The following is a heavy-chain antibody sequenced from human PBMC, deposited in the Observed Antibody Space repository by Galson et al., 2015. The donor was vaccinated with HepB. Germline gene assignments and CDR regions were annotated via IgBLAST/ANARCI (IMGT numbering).Heavy chain of an antibody. J-gene: IGHJ6*02. D-gene: IGHD4-17*01. V-gene: IGHV3-23*01. CDR2: ISGSGGST. CDR1: GFTFSSYA. Sequence: SLRLSCAASGFTFSSYAMSWVRQAPGKGLEWVSAISGSGGSTCYADSVKGRFTISRDNSKNTLYLQMNSLRAEDTAVYYCAKFPTVTPLVVMDVWGQGTTVTVSS. CDR3: AKFPTVTPLVVMDV.